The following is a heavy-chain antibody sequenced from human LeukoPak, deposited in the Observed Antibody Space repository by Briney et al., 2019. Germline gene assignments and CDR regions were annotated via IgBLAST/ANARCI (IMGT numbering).Heavy chain of an antibody. CDR3: AREDERFLDLSAPSTTYNWFDP. CDR2: ISYDGSNK. J-gene: IGHJ5*02. Sequence: PGGSLRLSCAASGFTFSSYAMHCVRQAPGKGLEWVAVISYDGSNKYYADSVKGRFTISRDNSKNTLYLQMNSLRAEDTAVYYCAREDERFLDLSAPSTTYNWFDPWGQGTLVTVSS. V-gene: IGHV3-30*01. D-gene: IGHD3-3*01. CDR1: GFTFSSYA.